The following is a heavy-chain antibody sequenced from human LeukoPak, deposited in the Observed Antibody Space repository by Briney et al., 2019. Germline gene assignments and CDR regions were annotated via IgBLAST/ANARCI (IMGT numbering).Heavy chain of an antibody. CDR2: INHSGST. V-gene: IGHV4-34*01. J-gene: IGHJ4*02. Sequence: PSETLSLTCAVYGGSFSGYYWSWIRQPPGKGLEWIGEINHSGSTNYNPSLKSRVTISVDTSKNQFSLKLSSVTAADTAVYYCARYYSNGCYFDYWGQGTLVTVSS. D-gene: IGHD4-4*01. CDR1: GGSFSGYY. CDR3: ARYYSNGCYFDY.